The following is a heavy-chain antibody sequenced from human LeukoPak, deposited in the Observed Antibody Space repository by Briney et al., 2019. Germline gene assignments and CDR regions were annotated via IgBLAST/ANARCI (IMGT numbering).Heavy chain of an antibody. CDR2: INSDGSST. CDR1: GFTFSSYW. D-gene: IGHD3-9*01. Sequence: GGSLRLSCAASGFTFSSYWMHWVRQAPGKGLVWVSRINSDGSSTSYADSLKGRFTISRDNAKNSLYLQMNSLRAEDTAVYYCARVGPELRYFDWSEYFQHWGQGTLVTVSS. CDR3: ARVGPELRYFDWSEYFQH. J-gene: IGHJ1*01. V-gene: IGHV3-74*01.